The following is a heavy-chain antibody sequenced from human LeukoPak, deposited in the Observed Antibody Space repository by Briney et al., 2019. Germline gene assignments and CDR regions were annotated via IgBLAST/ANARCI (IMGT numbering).Heavy chain of an antibody. J-gene: IGHJ3*02. D-gene: IGHD3-10*01. CDR1: GGSFSGYY. V-gene: IGHV4-34*01. CDR3: ARPGVRAFDI. CDR2: INHSGST. Sequence: SETLSLTCAVYGGSFSGYYWSWIRQPPGKGLEWIGEINHSGSTNYNPSLKSRVTISVDTSKNQFSLKLSSVTAADTAVYYCARPGVRAFDIWGQGAMVTVSS.